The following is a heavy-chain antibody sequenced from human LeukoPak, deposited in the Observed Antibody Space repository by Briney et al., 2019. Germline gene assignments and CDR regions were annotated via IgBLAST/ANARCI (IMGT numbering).Heavy chain of an antibody. CDR2: IYYSGST. V-gene: IGHV4-39*01. D-gene: IGHD6-6*01. CDR1: GGSISSSIYY. CDR3: ARHWVTSSSTNWFDP. Sequence: SETLSLTCTVSGGSISSSIYYWSWIRQPPGKGLEWICSIYYSGSTYHNPSLKSRVTISVDTSKNQFSLKLSSLTAADTAVYYCARHWVTSSSTNWFDPWGQGALVTVSS. J-gene: IGHJ5*02.